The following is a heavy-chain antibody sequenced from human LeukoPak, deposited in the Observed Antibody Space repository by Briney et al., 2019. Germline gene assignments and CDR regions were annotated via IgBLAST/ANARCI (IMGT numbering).Heavy chain of an antibody. CDR3: ARGQGATVPQVGKNWFDP. CDR1: GFSFSDAW. V-gene: IGHV4-34*01. D-gene: IGHD1-26*01. CDR2: VNEVGGT. J-gene: IGHJ5*02. Sequence: PGGSLRLSCAASGFSFSDAWMSWVRQIPGKGLEWIGEVNEVGGTNISPSLRNRVILSVDTSKNQFFLKLISVTVADTAVYHCARGQGATVPQVGKNWFDPWGQGTRVTVSS.